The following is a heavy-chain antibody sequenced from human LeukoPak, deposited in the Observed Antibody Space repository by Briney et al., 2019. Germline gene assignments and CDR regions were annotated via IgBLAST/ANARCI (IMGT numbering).Heavy chain of an antibody. CDR2: ISSSSSYI. CDR3: ARSPTEYYDSSGFDY. D-gene: IGHD3-22*01. CDR1: GFTFSSYN. V-gene: IGHV3-21*01. Sequence: GGSLRLSCAASGFTFSSYNMNWVRQAPGKALEWVSSISSSSSYIYYADSVKGRFTISRDNAKNSLYLQMNSLRAEDTAVYYCARSPTEYYDSSGFDYWGQGTLVTVSS. J-gene: IGHJ4*02.